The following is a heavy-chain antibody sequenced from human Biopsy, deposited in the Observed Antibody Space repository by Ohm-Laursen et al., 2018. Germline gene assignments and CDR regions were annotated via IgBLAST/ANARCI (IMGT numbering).Heavy chain of an antibody. V-gene: IGHV1-69*06. Sequence: GASVKVSCKAPGSTFINYGVNWVRQAPGQGLEWLGGSIPILGTGNYAQKFQDRVTVAADTSTSTATMEMRSLRSDDTAVYYCATKLTGYFHHWGQGTLVIVSS. CDR1: GSTFINYG. CDR2: SIPILGTG. CDR3: ATKLTGYFHH. D-gene: IGHD3-9*01. J-gene: IGHJ1*01.